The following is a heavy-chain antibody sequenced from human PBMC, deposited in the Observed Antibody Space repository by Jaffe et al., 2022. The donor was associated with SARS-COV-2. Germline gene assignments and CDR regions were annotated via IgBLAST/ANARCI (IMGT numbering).Heavy chain of an antibody. J-gene: IGHJ4*02. CDR1: GFVFGTYA. D-gene: IGHD2-8*02. V-gene: IGHV3-30*04. CDR3: AKDYWRLRYYFDS. CDR2: ISFDDTVK. Sequence: QVQLVESGGGVVQPGKSLRLSCAASGFVFGTYAMHWVRQAPGKGLEWLAVISFDDTVKNYADSVKGRFTISRDNSKNTIHLLMNGLRVEDTAVYYCAKDYWRLRYYFDSWGQGTVVTVSS.